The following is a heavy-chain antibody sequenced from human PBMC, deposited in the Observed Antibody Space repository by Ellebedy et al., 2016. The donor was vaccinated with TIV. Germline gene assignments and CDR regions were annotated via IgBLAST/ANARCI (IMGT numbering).Heavy chain of an antibody. J-gene: IGHJ4*02. CDR2: ICSSSSTI. V-gene: IGHV3-48*04. CDR1: GFTFSTYS. D-gene: IGHD2-15*01. CDR3: SRAGNYNLLSPAGGY. Sequence: GESLKISCLGSGFTFSTYSMNWVRQAPGKGLEWVSYICSSSSTIYYADSVKGRFTVSRDNAKDSLYLQMDSLRANDTAVYYCSRAGNYNLLSPAGGYWGQGTLVTVSS.